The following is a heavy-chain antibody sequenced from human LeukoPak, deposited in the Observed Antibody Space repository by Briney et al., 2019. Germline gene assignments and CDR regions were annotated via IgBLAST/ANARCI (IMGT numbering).Heavy chain of an antibody. CDR2: ISAYNGNT. Sequence: GPVKVSCKASGYTFTSYGISWVRQAPGQGLEWMGWISAYNGNTNYAQKLQGRVTMTTDTSTSTAYMELRSLRSDDTTVYYCARDPKPLRSGNPDYWGQGTLVTVSS. D-gene: IGHD3-16*01. J-gene: IGHJ4*02. V-gene: IGHV1-18*01. CDR3: ARDPKPLRSGNPDY. CDR1: GYTFTSYG.